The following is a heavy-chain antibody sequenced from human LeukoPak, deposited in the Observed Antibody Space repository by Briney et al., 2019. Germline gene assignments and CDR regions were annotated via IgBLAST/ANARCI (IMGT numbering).Heavy chain of an antibody. D-gene: IGHD6-19*01. J-gene: IGHJ4*02. CDR1: GASISRPYW. CDR3: ARSIAVAETPYDY. CDR2: ISHSGNT. Sequence: SETLSLTCAVSGASISRPYWWSCVRQPPGKGLEWIGEISHSGNTHYKPSLKSRVTISVDTSKNQFSLKLSSVTAADTAVYYCARSIAVAETPYDYWGQGTLVTVSS. V-gene: IGHV4-4*02.